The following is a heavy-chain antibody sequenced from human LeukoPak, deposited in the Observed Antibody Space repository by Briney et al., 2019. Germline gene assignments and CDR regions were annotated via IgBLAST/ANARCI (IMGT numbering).Heavy chain of an antibody. V-gene: IGHV4-39*01. CDR2: IYYSGST. CDR1: GGSISSSGYY. J-gene: IGHJ4*02. CDR3: ARQRGGPSVFDY. Sequence: ASETLSLTCTVSGGSISSSGYYWGWIRQPPGKGLEWIGTIYYSGSTYYNASLRSRVTISVDTSKNQFSLKLNSVTAADTAVCYCARQRGGPSVFDYWGQGTLVTVSS. D-gene: IGHD3-16*01.